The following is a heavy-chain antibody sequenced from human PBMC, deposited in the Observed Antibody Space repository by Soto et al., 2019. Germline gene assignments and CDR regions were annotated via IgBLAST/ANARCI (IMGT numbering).Heavy chain of an antibody. Sequence: GGSLRLSCAASGFTFSSYSMNWVRQAPGKGLEWVSSISSSSSYIYYADSVKGRFTISRDNAKNSLYLQMNSLRAEDTAVYYCARDPGYCSSTSCYGFAFDIWGQGTMVTVS. J-gene: IGHJ3*02. D-gene: IGHD2-2*01. CDR3: ARDPGYCSSTSCYGFAFDI. CDR2: ISSSSSYI. CDR1: GFTFSSYS. V-gene: IGHV3-21*01.